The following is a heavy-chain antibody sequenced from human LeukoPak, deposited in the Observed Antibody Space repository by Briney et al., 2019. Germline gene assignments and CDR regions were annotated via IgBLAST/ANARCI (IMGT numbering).Heavy chain of an antibody. V-gene: IGHV4-59*12. Sequence: SETLSLTCTVSGGSISSYYWSWIRQPPGKGLEWIGYIYYSGSTDYTPSLKSRVTISVDTSKKQFSLQLNSVTPEDTAVYYCARVEGYAFDIWGQGTMVTVSS. CDR1: GGSISSYY. CDR3: ARVEGYAFDI. J-gene: IGHJ3*02. CDR2: IYYSGST.